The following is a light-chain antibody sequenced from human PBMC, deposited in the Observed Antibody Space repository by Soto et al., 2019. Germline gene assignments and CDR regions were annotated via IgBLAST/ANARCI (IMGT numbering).Light chain of an antibody. CDR3: QQSYNALLWT. J-gene: IGKJ1*01. Sequence: DIHMTQSPSSLSASLLYIVTITWXSSQNINNYLNWYQQKSGSAPQLLIYAASKLQSGVPLRFRGSGSGTTYTLTILSLRPDDFATYYCQQSYNALLWTFGQGTKVDIK. CDR1: QNINNY. CDR2: AAS. V-gene: IGKV1-39*01.